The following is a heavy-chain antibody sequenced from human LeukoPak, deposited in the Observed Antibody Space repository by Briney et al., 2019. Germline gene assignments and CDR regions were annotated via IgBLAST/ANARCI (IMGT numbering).Heavy chain of an antibody. D-gene: IGHD2-15*01. CDR3: AKERYCSGGSCYSSHDLY. CDR2: ISGSGDTT. Sequence: GGSLRLSWAASGLTFSTYGMTWVRLVPGKGLEWVSGISGSGDTTYYADSVKGRFTISRDNPENTLYLQMNSLRVEDTAVYYCAKERYCSGGSCYSSHDLYWGQGTLVTVSS. CDR1: GLTFSTYG. V-gene: IGHV3-23*01. J-gene: IGHJ4*02.